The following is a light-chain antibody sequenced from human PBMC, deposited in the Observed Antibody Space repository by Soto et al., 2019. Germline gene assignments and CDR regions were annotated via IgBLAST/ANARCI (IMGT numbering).Light chain of an antibody. CDR2: EGS. CDR3: CSYAGSSTYVV. CDR1: SSDVGSYNL. J-gene: IGLJ2*01. V-gene: IGLV2-23*01. Sequence: QSALTQPASVSGSPGQSITISCTGTSSDVGSYNLVSWYQQHPEKAPKLMIYEGSKRPSGVFNRFSGSKSGNTASLTISGLQAEDEADYYCCSYAGSSTYVVFGGGTKLTVL.